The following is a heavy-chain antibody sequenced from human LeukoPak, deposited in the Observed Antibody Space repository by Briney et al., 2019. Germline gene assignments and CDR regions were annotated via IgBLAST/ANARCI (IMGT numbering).Heavy chain of an antibody. CDR1: GFTFSDYY. CDR3: AREWELLEAFDY. V-gene: IGHV3-11*01. D-gene: IGHD1-26*01. Sequence: GGFLRLSCAASGFTFSDYYMSWIRQAPGKGLEWVSYISSSGSTIYYADSVKGRFTISRDNAKNSLYLQMNSLRAEDTAVYYCAREWELLEAFDYWGQGTLVTVSS. J-gene: IGHJ4*02. CDR2: ISSSGSTI.